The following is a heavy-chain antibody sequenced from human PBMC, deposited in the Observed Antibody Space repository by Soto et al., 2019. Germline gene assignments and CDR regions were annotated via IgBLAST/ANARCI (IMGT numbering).Heavy chain of an antibody. CDR1: GFTVSNNY. V-gene: IGHV3-66*01. CDR2: MYSGGGT. Sequence: EVQLVESGGGLVQPGGSLRVSCAASGFTVSNNYMGWVRQAPGKGLEWVSLMYSGGGTDYADSVKGRFIISRDNSKNTLYLQMNSLRAEDTAVYYCARGGSGSQTVGYWGQGALVTVSS. J-gene: IGHJ4*02. D-gene: IGHD1-26*01. CDR3: ARGGSGSQTVGY.